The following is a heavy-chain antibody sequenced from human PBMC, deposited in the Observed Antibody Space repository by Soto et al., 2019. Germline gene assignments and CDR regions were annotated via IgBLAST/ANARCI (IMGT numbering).Heavy chain of an antibody. Sequence: QVQLVQSGAEVKKPGSSVKVSCKASGGTFSSYTISWVRQAPGQGLEWMGRIIPILGIANDAQKFQGRVTITAEKSTSTAYRELSSLRSEDTAVYYFAREEYYYGSGAFFDSWGQGTLVTVSS. CDR3: AREEYYYGSGAFFDS. V-gene: IGHV1-69*08. CDR1: GGTFSSYT. CDR2: IIPILGIA. D-gene: IGHD3-10*01. J-gene: IGHJ4*02.